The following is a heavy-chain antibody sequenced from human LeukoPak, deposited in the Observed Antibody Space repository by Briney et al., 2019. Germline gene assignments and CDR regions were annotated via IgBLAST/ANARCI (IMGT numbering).Heavy chain of an antibody. D-gene: IGHD6-13*01. Sequence: ASQTLSLTFAVHARSFSGYYWSCIPQPPGKGLEWIAEINHIVSTNYNTSLKSRVSISAETSKNQISLKLSSVTAADTAVYYCAREIVGVAAAAHEGYEALRAIYYYYGMDVWGQGTTVTVSS. CDR2: INHIVST. CDR1: ARSFSGYY. J-gene: IGHJ6*02. CDR3: AREIVGVAAAAHEGYEALRAIYYYYGMDV. V-gene: IGHV4-34*01.